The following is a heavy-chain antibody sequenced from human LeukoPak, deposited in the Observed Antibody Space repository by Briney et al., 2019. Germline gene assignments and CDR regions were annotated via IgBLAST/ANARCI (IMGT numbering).Heavy chain of an antibody. J-gene: IGHJ6*02. CDR1: GFTLSTYE. V-gene: IGHV3-48*03. Sequence: GGSLRLSCAASGFTLSTYEVNWVRQAPGKGLEWVAYIGRYGVTTYYADSVKGRFTISGDNAKNSLNLQMNSLRAEDTAVYYCATLSDRNFYYSYGLDVWGQGTTVTVS. D-gene: IGHD1-14*01. CDR3: ATLSDRNFYYSYGLDV. CDR2: IGRYGVTT.